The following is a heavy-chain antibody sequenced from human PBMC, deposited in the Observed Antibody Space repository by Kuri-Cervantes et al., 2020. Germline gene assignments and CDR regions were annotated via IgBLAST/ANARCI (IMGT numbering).Heavy chain of an antibody. CDR2: INHSGST. J-gene: IGHJ2*01. CDR1: GGSFSGYY. D-gene: IGHD3-10*01. CDR3: ARGITRPREYFDL. Sequence: SQTLSLTCAVYGGSFSGYYWSWIRQPPGKGLEWIGEINHSGSTNYNPSLKSRVTISVDTYKNQFSLKLSSVPAADTAVYYCARGITRPREYFDLWGRGTLATVSS. V-gene: IGHV4-34*01.